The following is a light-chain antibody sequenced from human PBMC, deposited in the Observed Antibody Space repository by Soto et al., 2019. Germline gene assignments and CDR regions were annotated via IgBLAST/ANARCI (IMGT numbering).Light chain of an antibody. Sequence: EIQFTQSPSFLSASVGDRFTITCLASQDIDTYLAWYQQKPGKSPNLLIYQAYSLQSGVPSSFGGSGSETEFTLTISSLLPDDFATYFCQQYKSYFRTFGQGTKVDIK. CDR3: QQYKSYFRT. CDR2: QAY. V-gene: IGKV1-5*03. CDR1: QDIDTY. J-gene: IGKJ1*01.